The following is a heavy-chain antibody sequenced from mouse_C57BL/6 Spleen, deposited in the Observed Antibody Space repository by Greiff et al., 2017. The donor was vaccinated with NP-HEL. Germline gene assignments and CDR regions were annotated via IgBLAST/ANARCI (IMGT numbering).Heavy chain of an antibody. D-gene: IGHD1-1*01. CDR2: INPNNGGT. CDR1: GYTFTDYN. V-gene: IGHV1-22*01. CDR3: ARGYYGSSYEYGAMDY. Sequence: EVQLQQSGPELVKPGASVKMSCKASGYTFTDYNMHWVKQSHGKSLEWIGYINPNNGGTSYNQKFKGKATLTVNKSSSTAYMELRSLTSEDSAVYYCARGYYGSSYEYGAMDYWGQGTSVTVSS. J-gene: IGHJ4*01.